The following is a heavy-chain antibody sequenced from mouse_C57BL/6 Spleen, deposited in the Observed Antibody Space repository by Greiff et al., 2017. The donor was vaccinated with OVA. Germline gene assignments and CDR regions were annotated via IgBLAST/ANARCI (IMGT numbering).Heavy chain of an antibody. CDR2: ISSGGDYI. Sequence: EVMLVESGVGLVKPGGSLKLSCAASGFTFSSYAMSWVRQTPEKRLEWVAYISSGGDYIYYADTVKGRFTISRDNARNTLYLQMSSLKSEDTAMYYCTRDSNYYGSSYEAYWGQGTLVTVSA. J-gene: IGHJ3*01. V-gene: IGHV5-9-1*02. D-gene: IGHD1-1*01. CDR1: GFTFSSYA. CDR3: TRDSNYYGSSYEAY.